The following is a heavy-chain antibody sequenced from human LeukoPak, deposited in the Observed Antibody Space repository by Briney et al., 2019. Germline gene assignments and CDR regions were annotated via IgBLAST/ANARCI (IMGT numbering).Heavy chain of an antibody. CDR1: GYTFIDYY. J-gene: IGHJ6*02. CDR3: ARVRIGQQLDKYYYYAMDV. CDR2: INPNSGGT. D-gene: IGHD6-13*01. V-gene: IGHV1-2*02. Sequence: GASVKVSCKASGYTFIDYYIHWVRQAPGQGLEWMGWINPNSGGTNYAQKFQGRVTMTTDTSISTAYMEVSRLRSDDTAVYYCARVRIGQQLDKYYYYAMDVWGQGTTVTVSS.